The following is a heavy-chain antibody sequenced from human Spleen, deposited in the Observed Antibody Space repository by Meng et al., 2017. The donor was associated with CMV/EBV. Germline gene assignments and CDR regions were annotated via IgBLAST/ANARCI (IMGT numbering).Heavy chain of an antibody. CDR1: GFTFGDYG. D-gene: IGHD6-19*01. V-gene: IGHV3-20*04. CDR2: INWNGGST. J-gene: IGHJ4*02. Sequence: GESLKISCAASGFTFGDYGMSWVRQAPGKGLEWVADINWNGGSTGYADSVKGRFTISRDKVKNSVYLQMDSLRIEDTGVYYCAKESGTFSSGWLDNWGQGTLVTVSS. CDR3: AKESGTFSSGWLDN.